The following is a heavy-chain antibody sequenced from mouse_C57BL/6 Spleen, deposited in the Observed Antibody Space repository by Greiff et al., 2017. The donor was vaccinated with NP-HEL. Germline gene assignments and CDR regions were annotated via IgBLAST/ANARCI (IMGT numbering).Heavy chain of an antibody. J-gene: IGHJ4*01. CDR2: IRLKSDNYAT. Sequence: EVKLMESGGGLVQPGGSMKLSCVASGFTFSNYWMNWVRQSPEKGLEWVAQIRLKSDNYATHYAESVKGRFTISRADSKSSVYLQMNNLRAEDTGINYCTAGTRYHAMDYWGQGTSVTVSS. CDR3: TAGTRYHAMDY. V-gene: IGHV6-3*01. D-gene: IGHD4-1*01. CDR1: GFTFSNYW.